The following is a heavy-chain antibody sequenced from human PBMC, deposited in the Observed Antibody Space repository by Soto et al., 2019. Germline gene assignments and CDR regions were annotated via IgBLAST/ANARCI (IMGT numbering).Heavy chain of an antibody. V-gene: IGHV1-46*04. J-gene: IGHJ3*02. CDR1: GYTFTASY. Sequence: QVQLVQSGAEVKKPGASVKVSCKASGYTFTASYMHWVRQAPGQGLEWMGIIDPSGGSTSYSQKLQGRVTMTRDTSTSTVYMELNSLRSEDTAVFYCARDSGHYYRSDAFDKWGQGKMVTVSS. D-gene: IGHD1-26*01. CDR2: IDPSGGST. CDR3: ARDSGHYYRSDAFDK.